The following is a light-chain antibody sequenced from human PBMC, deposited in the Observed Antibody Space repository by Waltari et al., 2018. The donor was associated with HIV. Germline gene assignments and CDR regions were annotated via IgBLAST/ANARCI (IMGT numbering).Light chain of an antibody. CDR2: QDS. J-gene: IGLJ2*01. CDR3: QAWDSYTLVV. V-gene: IGLV3-1*01. Sequence: SYELTQPPSVSVSPGQTASITCSGDKLGHKYTCWYQQTPGQTPMLVIYQDSKRPSGIPERFAGSNSGKTATLTIRGTQAMDEADYYCQAWDSYTLVVFGGGTKLTVL. CDR1: KLGHKY.